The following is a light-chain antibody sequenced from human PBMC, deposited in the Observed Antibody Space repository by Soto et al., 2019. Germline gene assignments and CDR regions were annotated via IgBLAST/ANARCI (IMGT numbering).Light chain of an antibody. CDR3: QQYYSYRWT. J-gene: IGKJ1*01. CDR1: PSISTY. CDR2: AAS. V-gene: IGKV1-39*01. Sequence: DIQMTQSPSSLSASVGDRVTITCRTSPSISTYLNWYQQRPGNAPKLLIFAASTLQSGVPSRFSGSGSGTDFTLTISCLQSEDFATYYCQQYYSYRWTFGQGTKVDIK.